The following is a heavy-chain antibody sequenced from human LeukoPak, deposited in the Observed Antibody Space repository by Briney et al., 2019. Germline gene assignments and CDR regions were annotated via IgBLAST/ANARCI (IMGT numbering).Heavy chain of an antibody. CDR1: GFTFSSYA. CDR2: ISGSGGST. CDR3: AKDQEDYYGSGFGIDY. J-gene: IGHJ4*02. V-gene: IGHV3-23*01. D-gene: IGHD3-10*01. Sequence: PGGSLRLSCAASGFTFSSYAMRWVRQAPGKGLEWVSAISGSGGSTYYADSVKGRFTISRDNSKNTLYVQMNSLRAEDTAVYYCAKDQEDYYGSGFGIDYWGQGTLVTVSS.